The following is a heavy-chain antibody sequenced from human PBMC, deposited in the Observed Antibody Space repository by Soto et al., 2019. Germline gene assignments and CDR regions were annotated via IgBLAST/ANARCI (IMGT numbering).Heavy chain of an antibody. CDR3: ATHSSGYFGY. J-gene: IGHJ4*02. CDR2: ISSSSSYI. Sequence: EVQLVESGGGLVKPGGSLRLSCAASGFTFSSYSMNWVRQAPGKGLGWVSSISSSSSYIYYADSVKGRFTISRDNAKNSLYLQMNSLRAEDTAVYYCATHSSGYFGYWGQGTLVTVSS. D-gene: IGHD3-22*01. V-gene: IGHV3-21*01. CDR1: GFTFSSYS.